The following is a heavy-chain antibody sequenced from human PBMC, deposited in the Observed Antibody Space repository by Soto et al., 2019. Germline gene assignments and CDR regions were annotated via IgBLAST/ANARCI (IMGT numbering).Heavy chain of an antibody. CDR2: ISNTGGST. D-gene: IGHD6-6*01. V-gene: IGHV3-23*01. Sequence: GGSLRLSCAASGFTFSSYAMSWVRQAPGKGLEWISDISNTGGSTYYADSVKGRFTISRDNSKNTLYLQMNSLRAEDTAVYYCAKDSKSIAPRAYFDYWGQGALVTVSS. CDR1: GFTFSSYA. J-gene: IGHJ4*02. CDR3: AKDSKSIAPRAYFDY.